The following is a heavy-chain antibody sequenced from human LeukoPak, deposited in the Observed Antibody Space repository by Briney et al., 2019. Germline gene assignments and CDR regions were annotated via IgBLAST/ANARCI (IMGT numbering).Heavy chain of an antibody. J-gene: IGHJ4*02. Sequence: GGSLRLSCAASGLSLSNYRLHWLRQAPGKGLEWLAVINYDGSNRYYADSVKGRFTISKDSSENTLYLQMNRLRADDTAIYYCARWGGTRQFYFDYWGQGTLATVSS. V-gene: IGHV3-33*08. CDR1: GLSLSNYR. D-gene: IGHD3-16*01. CDR2: INYDGSNR. CDR3: ARWGGTRQFYFDY.